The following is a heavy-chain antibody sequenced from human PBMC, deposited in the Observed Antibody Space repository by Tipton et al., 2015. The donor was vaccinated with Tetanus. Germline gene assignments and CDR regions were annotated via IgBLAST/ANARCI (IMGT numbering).Heavy chain of an antibody. CDR2: ISYSGST. J-gene: IGHJ2*01. CDR3: ARDTYYGDPLGYFDL. Sequence: TLSLTCTVSGGSINNYYWSWIRQPPGKGLEWIGYISYSGSTYYNPSLKSRVTISVDTSKNQFSLKLSSVTAADTAVYYCARDTYYGDPLGYFDLWGRGTLVTVSS. CDR1: GGSINNYY. V-gene: IGHV4-59*12. D-gene: IGHD4-17*01.